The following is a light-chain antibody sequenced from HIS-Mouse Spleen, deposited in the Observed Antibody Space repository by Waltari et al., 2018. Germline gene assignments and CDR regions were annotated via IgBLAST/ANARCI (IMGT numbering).Light chain of an antibody. CDR3: YSTDSSGNHRV. V-gene: IGLV3-10*01. CDR1: ALPKKH. CDR2: EDS. J-gene: IGLJ2*01. Sequence: SYELTQPPSVSVSPGQTARIPCSGDALPKKHASLYQQKSGQAPLLVIYEDSKRPSGIPERFSGSSSGTMATLTISGAQVEDEADYYCYSTDSSGNHRVFGGGTKLTVL.